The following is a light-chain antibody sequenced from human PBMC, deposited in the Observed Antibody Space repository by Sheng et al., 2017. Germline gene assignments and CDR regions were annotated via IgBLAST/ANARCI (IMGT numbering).Light chain of an antibody. CDR1: SSDVGSYNL. Sequence: QSALTQPASVSGSPGQSITISCTGTSSDVGSYNLVSWYQQHPGKAPKVMIYEVSKRPSGVSNRFSGSKSGNTASLXISGLQAEDEADYYCCSYAGSRVFGGGTKLTVL. CDR3: CSYAGSRV. J-gene: IGLJ3*02. V-gene: IGLV2-23*02. CDR2: EVS.